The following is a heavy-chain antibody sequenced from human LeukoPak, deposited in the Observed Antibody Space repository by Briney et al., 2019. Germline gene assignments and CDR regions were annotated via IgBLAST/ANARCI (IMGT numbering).Heavy chain of an antibody. D-gene: IGHD4-17*01. CDR1: GFTFSSYA. CDR3: AKAKTTVTTYGAFDI. Sequence: PGGSLRLSCAASGFTFSSYAMHWVRQAPGKGLEWVAVISYDGSNKYYADSVKGRFTISRDNSKNTLYLQMNSLRAEDTAVYYCAKAKTTVTTYGAFDIWGQGTMVTVSS. CDR2: ISYDGSNK. J-gene: IGHJ3*02. V-gene: IGHV3-30-3*01.